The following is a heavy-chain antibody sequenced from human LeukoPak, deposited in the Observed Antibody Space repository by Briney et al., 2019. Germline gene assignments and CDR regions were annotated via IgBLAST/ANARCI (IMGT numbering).Heavy chain of an antibody. CDR2: INLECSEI. J-gene: IGHJ4*02. Sequence: GGSLRLSCEASVFVFCHSWMSWVRQAPGKGLEGVSNINLECSEINYLDSLTGRLTISRDNDKDSLYLQMNGLRAEEKAVYFCVRDRGYSTFDYWGQGTLVTVSS. CDR1: VFVFCHSW. D-gene: IGHD3-22*01. CDR3: VRDRGYSTFDY. V-gene: IGHV3-7*03.